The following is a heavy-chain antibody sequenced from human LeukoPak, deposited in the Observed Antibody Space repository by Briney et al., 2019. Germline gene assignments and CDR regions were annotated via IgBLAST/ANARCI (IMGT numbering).Heavy chain of an antibody. V-gene: IGHV3-15*01. Sequence: GGSLRLSCAASGFTFSNAWMSWVRLAPGKGLDWVGRIRSKTDGGTTDYAAPVKGRFTISRDDSKNTLYLQMNSLKTEDTAVYYCTTDKVTMIAVKTYYYYGMDVWGQGTTVTVSS. CDR3: TTDKVTMIAVKTYYYYGMDV. J-gene: IGHJ6*02. CDR2: IRSKTDGGTT. D-gene: IGHD3-22*01. CDR1: GFTFSNAW.